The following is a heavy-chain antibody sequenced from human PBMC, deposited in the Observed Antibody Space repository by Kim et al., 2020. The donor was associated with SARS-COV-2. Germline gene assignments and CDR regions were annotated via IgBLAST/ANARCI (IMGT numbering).Heavy chain of an antibody. CDR2: IKEDGSER. D-gene: IGHD3-10*01. Sequence: GGSLRLSCETSGFNFGNFWMSWVRQAPGKGLEWVANIKEDGSERKYVDSVKGRFSISRDNAKKSLILQMNSLKVEDTAVYYCVKDRAQLDRDDILKDNWFDPWGQGTLVTVSS. CDR3: VKDRAQLDRDDILKDNWFDP. J-gene: IGHJ5*02. V-gene: IGHV3-7*03. CDR1: GFNFGNFW.